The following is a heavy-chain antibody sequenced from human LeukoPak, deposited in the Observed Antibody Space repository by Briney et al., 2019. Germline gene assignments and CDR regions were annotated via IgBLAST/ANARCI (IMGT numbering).Heavy chain of an antibody. J-gene: IGHJ4*02. CDR3: ARGNWKVEGPFDY. Sequence: ASVKVSCKASGGTFISYAISWVRQAPGQGLEWMGGIIPIFGTANYAQKFQGRVTITADESTSTAYMELSSLRSEDTAVYYCARGNWKVEGPFDYWGQGTLVTVSS. V-gene: IGHV1-69*13. CDR2: IIPIFGTA. D-gene: IGHD1-20*01. CDR1: GGTFISYA.